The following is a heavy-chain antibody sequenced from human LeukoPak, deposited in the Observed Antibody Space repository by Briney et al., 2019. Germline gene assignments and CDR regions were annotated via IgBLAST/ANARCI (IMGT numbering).Heavy chain of an antibody. CDR2: ISPLLGTT. V-gene: IGHV1-69*13. D-gene: IGHD1-26*01. Sequence: GASVKVSCKASGGTFSSYAITWVRQAPGQGFEWMGEISPLLGTTKYAQNFQGRVTITADDSTSTTYMELSSLRSEDTAVYFCARNLEDTPVGYWGQGTQVTVSS. CDR3: ARNLEDTPVGY. J-gene: IGHJ4*02. CDR1: GGTFSSYA.